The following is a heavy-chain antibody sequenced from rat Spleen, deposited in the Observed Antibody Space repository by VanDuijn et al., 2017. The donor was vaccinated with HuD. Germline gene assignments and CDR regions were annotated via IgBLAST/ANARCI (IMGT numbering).Heavy chain of an antibody. V-gene: IGHV5S13*01. Sequence: EVQLVESGGGSVQPGRSLKISCVASGFIFSDYDMAWVRQAPTKGLEWIASISTGGDNIYYRDSVKGRFTISRDDAKNTQYLQMDSLRSEDTATYYCTRHGSRSPYFYVMDAWGQGASVTVSS. CDR1: GFIFSDYD. J-gene: IGHJ4*01. CDR2: ISTGGDNI. CDR3: TRHGSRSPYFYVMDA. D-gene: IGHD3-8*01.